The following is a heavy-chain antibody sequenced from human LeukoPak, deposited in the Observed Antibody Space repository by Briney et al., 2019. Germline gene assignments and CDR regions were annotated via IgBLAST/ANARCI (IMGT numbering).Heavy chain of an antibody. J-gene: IGHJ4*02. Sequence: GGSLRLSCAASGFTCSGYTMSRVRQAPGMGLKWCSAISGSGGSTYYADSGKGRFTISRDNSKNTLYLQRNSLRDEDTAVYYCAKGGVAGTIDYWGQGTLVTVSS. V-gene: IGHV3-23*01. CDR1: GFTCSGYT. D-gene: IGHD6-19*01. CDR3: AKGGVAGTIDY. CDR2: ISGSGGST.